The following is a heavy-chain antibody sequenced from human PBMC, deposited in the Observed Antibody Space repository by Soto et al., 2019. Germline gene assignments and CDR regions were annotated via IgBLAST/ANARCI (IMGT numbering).Heavy chain of an antibody. Sequence: ASVNVSFKAPADTFTRYYIHWVRQAPGHWLELMGRINPNGGSTRFEQTFQGRITMTRDTSTSTVYMDLRSLRSEDTAIYYCSRSPSGVFGLIIQASNWLAPWGQGSLVPVSS. V-gene: IGHV1-46*01. J-gene: IGHJ5*02. CDR3: SRSPSGVFGLIIQASNWLAP. CDR1: ADTFTRYY. CDR2: INPNGGST. D-gene: IGHD3-16*02.